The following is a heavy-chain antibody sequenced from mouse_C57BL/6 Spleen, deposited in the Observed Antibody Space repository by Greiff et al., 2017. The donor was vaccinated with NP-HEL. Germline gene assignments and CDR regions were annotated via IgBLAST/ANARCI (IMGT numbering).Heavy chain of an antibody. J-gene: IGHJ4*01. D-gene: IGHD3-2*02. CDR2: IYPGDGDT. V-gene: IGHV1-82*01. Sequence: VQLQQSGPELVKPGASVKISCKASGYAFSSSWMNWVKQRPGKGLEWIGRIYPGDGDTNYNGKFKGKATLTADKSSSTAYMQLSSLTSEDSAVYFCARLGWVYAMDYWGQGTSVTVSS. CDR1: GYAFSSSW. CDR3: ARLGWVYAMDY.